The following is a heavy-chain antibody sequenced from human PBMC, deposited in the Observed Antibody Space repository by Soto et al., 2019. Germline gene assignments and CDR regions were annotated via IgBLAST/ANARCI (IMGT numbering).Heavy chain of an antibody. V-gene: IGHV4-59*08. Sequence: QVQLQESGPGLVKPSETLSLTCTVSGGPISSYYWSWIRQPPGKGLEWIVYIYYSGRTNYNPSLKSRVTISVDTSKNQSSLQLSSVTAADTAVYYCARRYGSCFDYWGQGTLVTVSS. CDR1: GGPISSYY. CDR2: IYYSGRT. D-gene: IGHD5-18*01. J-gene: IGHJ4*02. CDR3: ARRYGSCFDY.